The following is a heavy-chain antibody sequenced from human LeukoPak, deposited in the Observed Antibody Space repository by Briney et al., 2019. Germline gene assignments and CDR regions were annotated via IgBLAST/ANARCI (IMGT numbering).Heavy chain of an antibody. Sequence: GGSLRLSCAASGITFSNSAMSWVRQTPGTGLEWVSTISGSGSDTYYADSVKGRFTISRDNAKNSLYLQMNSLRAEDTAVYYCASCQGDTAPFDYWGQGTLVTVSS. CDR2: ISGSGSDT. CDR3: ASCQGDTAPFDY. V-gene: IGHV3-21*01. J-gene: IGHJ4*02. CDR1: GITFSNSA. D-gene: IGHD2-21*01.